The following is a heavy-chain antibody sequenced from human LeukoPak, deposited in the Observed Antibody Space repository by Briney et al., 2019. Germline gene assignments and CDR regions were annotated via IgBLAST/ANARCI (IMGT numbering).Heavy chain of an antibody. CDR1: GFSFSSYC. J-gene: IGHJ4*02. CDR2: IRTDGSNK. CDR3: ARILDSVWGGVGY. Sequence: PGGSLRLSCAASGFSFSSYCMHWVRQAPGKGLEWMAYIRTDGSNKYYADSVKGRFTISRDNSKNTLYLQMNSLRAEDTAVYYCARILDSVWGGVGYWGQGTLVSVS. D-gene: IGHD2-8*01. V-gene: IGHV3-30*02.